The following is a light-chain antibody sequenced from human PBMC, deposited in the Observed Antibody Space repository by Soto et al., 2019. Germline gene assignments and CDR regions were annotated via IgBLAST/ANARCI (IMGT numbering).Light chain of an antibody. CDR1: QSVSSNY. CDR2: GAS. CDR3: QQFGRSPPSWT. J-gene: IGKJ1*01. V-gene: IGKV3-20*01. Sequence: ETVLTQSPGTLSLSPGERATLSCRASQSVSSNYLAWYQQKPGQAPRLLIYGASTRATGIPDRFSGSGSGTVFALNISRLEPEDFAVYYCQQFGRSPPSWTFGQGTKVEIK.